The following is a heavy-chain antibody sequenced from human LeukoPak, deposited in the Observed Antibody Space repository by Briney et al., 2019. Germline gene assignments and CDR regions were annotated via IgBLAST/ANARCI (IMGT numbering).Heavy chain of an antibody. V-gene: IGHV1-2*02. CDR1: GYTFTGYY. J-gene: IGHJ4*02. Sequence: ASVKVSCKASGYTFTGYYMHWVRQAPGQGLEWMGWINPNSGGTNYAQKFQGRVTMTRDTSISTAYMELSRLRSDDTAVYYCAREWSCSSTSCSPLFDYWGQGTLVTVSS. CDR3: AREWSCSSTSCSPLFDY. D-gene: IGHD2-2*01. CDR2: INPNSGGT.